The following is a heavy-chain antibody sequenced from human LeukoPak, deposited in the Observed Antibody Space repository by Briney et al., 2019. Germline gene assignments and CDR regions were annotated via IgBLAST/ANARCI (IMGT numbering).Heavy chain of an antibody. V-gene: IGHV4-4*07. J-gene: IGHJ6*03. CDR1: GGSISNYY. CDR2: IYTSGST. CDR3: ARDVLSNDFWSGSYYSMDV. Sequence: SETLSLTCTVSGGSISNYYWSWIRQPAGKGLEWIGRIYTSGSTNYNPSLKSRVAMSVDTSKNQFSLKLSSVTAADTAVYYCARDVLSNDFWSGSYYSMDVWGKGTTVIVSS. D-gene: IGHD3-3*01.